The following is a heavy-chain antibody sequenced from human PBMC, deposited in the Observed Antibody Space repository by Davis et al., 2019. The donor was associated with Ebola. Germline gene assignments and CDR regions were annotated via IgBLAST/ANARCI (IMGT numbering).Heavy chain of an antibody. CDR1: GGTFSSYA. J-gene: IGHJ6*02. CDR3: ARDGRGPTYSSSWYADYYYGMDV. CDR2: IIPIFGTA. V-gene: IGHV1-69*13. D-gene: IGHD6-13*01. Sequence: SVKVSCKASGGTFSSYAISWVRQAPGQGLEWMGGIIPIFGTANYAQKFQGRVTITADESTSTAYMELSRLRSEDTAVYYCARDGRGPTYSSSWYADYYYGMDVWGQGTTVTVSS.